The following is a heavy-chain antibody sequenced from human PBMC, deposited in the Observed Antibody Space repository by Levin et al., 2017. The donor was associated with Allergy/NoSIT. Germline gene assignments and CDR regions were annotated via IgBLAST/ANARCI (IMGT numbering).Heavy chain of an antibody. J-gene: IGHJ1*01. CDR3: ARTDIVVVVAATPGYFQH. CDR1: GYTFTSYD. V-gene: IGHV1-8*01. CDR2: MNPNSGNT. Sequence: GESLKISCKASGYTFTSYDINWVRQATGQGLEWMGWMNPNSGNTGYAQKFQGRVTMTTDTSTSTAYMELRSLRSDDTAVYYCARTDIVVVVAATPGYFQHWGQGTLVTVSS. D-gene: IGHD2-15*01.